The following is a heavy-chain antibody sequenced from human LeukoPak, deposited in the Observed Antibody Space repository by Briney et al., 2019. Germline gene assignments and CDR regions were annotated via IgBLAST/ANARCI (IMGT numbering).Heavy chain of an antibody. D-gene: IGHD3-3*01. CDR3: AMRPYDFWSGYYTIDY. Sequence: KPSETLSLTCAVYGGSFSGYYWSWIRQPPGKGLEWIGEINHSGSTNYNPSLKSRVTISVDTSKNQFSLKLSSVTAADTAVYYCAMRPYDFWSGYYTIDYWGQGTLVTVSS. J-gene: IGHJ4*02. V-gene: IGHV4-34*01. CDR1: GGSFSGYY. CDR2: INHSGST.